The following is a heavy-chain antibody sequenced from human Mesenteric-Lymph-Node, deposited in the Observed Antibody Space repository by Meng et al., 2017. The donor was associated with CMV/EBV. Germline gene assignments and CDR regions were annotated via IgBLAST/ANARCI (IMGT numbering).Heavy chain of an antibody. V-gene: IGHV4-39*07. D-gene: IGHD3-10*01. J-gene: IGHJ5*02. Sequence: SETLSLTCTVSGGSISSSSYYWGWIRQPPGKGLEWIGSIYYSGSTYYNPSLKSRVTISVDTSKNQFSLKLSSVTAADTAVYYCARGQGVLASWGQGTLVTVSS. CDR1: GGSISSSSYY. CDR3: ARGQGVLAS. CDR2: IYYSGST.